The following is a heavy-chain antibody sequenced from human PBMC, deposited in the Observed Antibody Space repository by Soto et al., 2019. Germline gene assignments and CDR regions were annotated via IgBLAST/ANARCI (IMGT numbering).Heavy chain of an antibody. CDR2: ISPQTGGS. Sequence: QVQLVQSGAELKKPGASVKVSCKGSGYTFTGYYIHWVRQTPGQGPEWMGEISPQTGGSKYAQKYQGRVIMTRDMSIATDDRELSKLSPDDTAVYYCGRGRSGELVIFYWGQGTLVTVSS. CDR1: GYTFTGYY. D-gene: IGHD6-6*01. J-gene: IGHJ4*02. CDR3: GRGRSGELVIFY. V-gene: IGHV1-2*02.